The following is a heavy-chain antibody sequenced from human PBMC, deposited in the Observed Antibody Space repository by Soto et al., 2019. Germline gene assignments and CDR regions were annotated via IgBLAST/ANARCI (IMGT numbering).Heavy chain of an antibody. D-gene: IGHD4-4*01. CDR3: AREVTTVTTYFDY. J-gene: IGHJ4*02. CDR2: IIPILGIA. Sequence: QVQLVQSGAEVKKPGSSVKVSCKASGGTFSSYTISWVRQAPGQGLEWMGRIIPILGIANYAQKFQGRVTITADKSTSTADMELSSLRSEDTAVYYCAREVTTVTTYFDYWGQGTLVTVSS. CDR1: GGTFSSYT. V-gene: IGHV1-69*08.